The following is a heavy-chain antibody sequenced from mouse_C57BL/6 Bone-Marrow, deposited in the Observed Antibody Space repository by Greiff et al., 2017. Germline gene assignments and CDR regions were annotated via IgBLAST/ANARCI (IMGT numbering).Heavy chain of an antibody. V-gene: IGHV1-81*01. Sequence: VMLVESGAELARPGASVKLSCKASGYTFTSYGISWVKQRTGQGLEWIGEIYPRSGNTYYNEKFKGKATLTADKSSSTAYMELRSLTSEDSAVYFCARPYSKRAMDYWGQGTSVTVSS. CDR1: GYTFTSYG. J-gene: IGHJ4*01. D-gene: IGHD2-5*01. CDR3: ARPYSKRAMDY. CDR2: IYPRSGNT.